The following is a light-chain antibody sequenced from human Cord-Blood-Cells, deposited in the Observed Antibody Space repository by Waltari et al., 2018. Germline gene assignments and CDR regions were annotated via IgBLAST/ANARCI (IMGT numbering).Light chain of an antibody. CDR1: QSISSY. J-gene: IGKJ2*01. CDR2: AAS. V-gene: IGKV1-39*01. Sequence: DVQMTQSPSFLSASVGDRVTLPCPASQSISSYLNWCRQKPGKAPKLLIYAASTLQSGVQSRFSGSGSGTDFTLTISSLQPEDFATYYCQQSYSTPYTFGQGTKLEIK. CDR3: QQSYSTPYT.